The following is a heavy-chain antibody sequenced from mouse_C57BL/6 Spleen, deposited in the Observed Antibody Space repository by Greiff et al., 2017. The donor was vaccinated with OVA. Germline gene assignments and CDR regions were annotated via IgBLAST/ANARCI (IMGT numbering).Heavy chain of an antibody. CDR3: ARGGMGWDY. V-gene: IGHV1-54*01. CDR2: INPGSGGT. D-gene: IGHD1-1*02. Sequence: VQLQQSGAELVRPGTSVKVSCKASGYAFTNYLIEWVKQRPGQGLEWIGVINPGSGGTNYNEKFKGKATLTADKSSSTAYMQLSSLTSEDSAVYFCARGGMGWDYWGQGTSVTVSS. CDR1: GYAFTNYL. J-gene: IGHJ4*01.